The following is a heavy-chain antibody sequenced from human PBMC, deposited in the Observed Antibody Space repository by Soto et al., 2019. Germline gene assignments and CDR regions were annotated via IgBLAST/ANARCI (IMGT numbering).Heavy chain of an antibody. V-gene: IGHV1-18*01. CDR1: GYTFTSYG. Sequence: GASVKGSCKASGYTFTSYGIIWVRQAPGQGLEWMGWISAYNGNTNYAQKLQGRVTVTTDTSTSTAYMELRSLRSDDTAVYYCASSLLGYCSGGSCYHYYGMDVWGQGTTVTVSS. CDR2: ISAYNGNT. J-gene: IGHJ6*02. D-gene: IGHD2-15*01. CDR3: ASSLLGYCSGGSCYHYYGMDV.